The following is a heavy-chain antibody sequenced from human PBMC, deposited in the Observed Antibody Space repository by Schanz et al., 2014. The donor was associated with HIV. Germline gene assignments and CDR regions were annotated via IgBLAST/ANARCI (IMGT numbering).Heavy chain of an antibody. V-gene: IGHV3-33*06. CDR3: AKGSGWLRLRIDY. CDR1: GFTFSYYG. CDR2: IWYDGSNK. D-gene: IGHD5-12*01. J-gene: IGHJ4*02. Sequence: QVQLVESGGGVVQPGRSLRLSCAASGFTFSYYGMHWVRQAPGKGLEWVAVIWYDGSNKYYADSVKGRFTISRDNSKNTLYLQMNSLRAEDTAIYYCAKGSGWLRLRIDYWGQGTLVTVSS.